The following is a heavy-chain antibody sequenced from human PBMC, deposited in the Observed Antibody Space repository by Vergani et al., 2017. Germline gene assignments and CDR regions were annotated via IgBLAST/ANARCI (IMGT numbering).Heavy chain of an antibody. J-gene: IGHJ6*04. Sequence: EVQLLESGGGLVQPGGSLRVSCAASGFTFSSDAMSWVRQAPGKGLEWVARTRNKARGYSTDYAASVRGRFIVSRDASGKSVSLQMTRLRIDDTAVYFCARTLKFLDMDVWGKGTTVTVSS. V-gene: IGHV3-72*01. CDR3: ARTLKFLDMDV. D-gene: IGHD3-3*01. CDR2: TRNKARGYST. CDR1: GFTFSSDA.